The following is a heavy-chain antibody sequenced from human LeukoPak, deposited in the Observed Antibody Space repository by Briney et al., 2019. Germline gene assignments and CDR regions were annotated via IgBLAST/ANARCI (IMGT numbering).Heavy chain of an antibody. D-gene: IGHD3-3*01. Sequence: SETLSLTCTVSGGSISSYYWSWIRQPPGKGLEWIGYIYYSGSTNYNPSLKSRVTISVDTSKNQFSLKLSSVTAADTVVYYCARDRVVRDFWSGYYYYGMDVWGQGTTVTVSS. V-gene: IGHV4-59*01. CDR3: ARDRVVRDFWSGYYYYGMDV. CDR1: GGSISSYY. J-gene: IGHJ6*02. CDR2: IYYSGST.